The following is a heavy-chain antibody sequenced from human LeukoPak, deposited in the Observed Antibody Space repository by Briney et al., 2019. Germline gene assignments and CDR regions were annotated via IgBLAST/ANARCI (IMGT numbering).Heavy chain of an antibody. V-gene: IGHV3-23*01. CDR3: AKDKGYNWSPDAFDI. CDR2: ISGSGGRT. CDR1: GFTFSSYS. Sequence: GGSLRLSCAASGFTFSSYSMSWVRQAPGKGLEWVSAISGSGGRTYYADSVKGRFAISRDNSKNTLYLQMNSLRVEDTAIYYCAKDKGYNWSPDAFDIWGQGTMVTVSS. J-gene: IGHJ3*02. D-gene: IGHD1-1*01.